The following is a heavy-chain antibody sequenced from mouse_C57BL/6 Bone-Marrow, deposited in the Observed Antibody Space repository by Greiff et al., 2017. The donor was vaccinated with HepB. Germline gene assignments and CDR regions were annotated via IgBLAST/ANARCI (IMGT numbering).Heavy chain of an antibody. V-gene: IGHV1-85*01. CDR3: ARGCYFGRWYFDV. D-gene: IGHD1-1*01. CDR1: GYTFTSYD. Sequence: QVQLQQSGPELVKPGASVKLSCKASGYTFTSYDINWVKQRPGQGLEWIGWIYPRDGSTKYNEKFKGKATLTVDTSSSTAYMELHSLTSEDSAVYFCARGCYFGRWYFDVWGTGTTVTVSS. J-gene: IGHJ1*03. CDR2: IYPRDGST.